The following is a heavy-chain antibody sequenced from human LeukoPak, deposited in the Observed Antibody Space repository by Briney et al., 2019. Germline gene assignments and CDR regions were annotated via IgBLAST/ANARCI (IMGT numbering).Heavy chain of an antibody. D-gene: IGHD1-26*01. V-gene: IGHV3-23*01. Sequence: GGSLRLSCAASGFTFTSYSMNWDRQAPGKGLEWVSTISGGGGSTYYADSVKGRFTISRDNSKNTLYLQVNSLRAEDTAVYYCAKGGKWDVTPFDYWGQGTLVTVSS. CDR1: GFTFTSYS. CDR2: ISGGGGST. J-gene: IGHJ4*02. CDR3: AKGGKWDVTPFDY.